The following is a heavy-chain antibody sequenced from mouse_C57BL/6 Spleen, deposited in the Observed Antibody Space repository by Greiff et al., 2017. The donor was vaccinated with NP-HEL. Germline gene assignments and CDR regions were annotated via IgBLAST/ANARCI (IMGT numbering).Heavy chain of an antibody. CDR2: ISSGGDYI. CDR1: GFTFSSYA. Sequence: EVKLVESGEGLVKPGGSLKLSCAASGFTFSSYAMSWVRQTPEKRLEWVAYISSGGDYIYYADTVKGRFTISRDNARNTLYLQMSSLKSEDTAMYYCTRDHYYSNWAMDYWGQGTSVTVSS. CDR3: TRDHYYSNWAMDY. V-gene: IGHV5-9-1*02. D-gene: IGHD2-5*01. J-gene: IGHJ4*01.